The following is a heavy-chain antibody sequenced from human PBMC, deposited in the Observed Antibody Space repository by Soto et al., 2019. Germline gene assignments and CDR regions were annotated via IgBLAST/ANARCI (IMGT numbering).Heavy chain of an antibody. CDR2: IYHSGST. D-gene: IGHD3-10*01. J-gene: IGHJ3*02. CDR3: ARLGYYGSGSPAPNAFDI. CDR1: GGSISSGGYS. Sequence: QLQLQESGSGLVKPSQTLSLTCAVSGGSISSGGYSWSWIRQPPGKGLEWIGYIYHSGSTYYNPSLKSRVTISVDRSKNQFSLKLSSVTAADTAVYYCARLGYYGSGSPAPNAFDIWGRGTMVTVSS. V-gene: IGHV4-30-2*01.